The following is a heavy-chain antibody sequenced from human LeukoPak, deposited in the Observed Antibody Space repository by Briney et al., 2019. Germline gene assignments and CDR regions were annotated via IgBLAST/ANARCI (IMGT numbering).Heavy chain of an antibody. V-gene: IGHV3-66*04. Sequence: GGSLRLSCAASGFTVSSNYMSWVRQAPGKGLEWVSVIYSGGSTYYADSVKGRFTISRDNAKNSLYLQMKSLRAEDTAVYYCARRYTTLDYWGQGTLVTVSS. J-gene: IGHJ4*02. CDR2: IYSGGST. CDR1: GFTVSSNY. CDR3: ARRYTTLDY. D-gene: IGHD5-12*01.